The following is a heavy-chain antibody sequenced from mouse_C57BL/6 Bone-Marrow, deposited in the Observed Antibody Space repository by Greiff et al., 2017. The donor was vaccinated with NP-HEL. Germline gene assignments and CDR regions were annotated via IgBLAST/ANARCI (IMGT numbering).Heavy chain of an antibody. CDR1: GYTFTSYW. CDR2: INPNNGGT. Sequence: QVQLQQPGTELVKPGASVKLSCKASGYTFTSYWMPWLKQRPGQGLEWIGNINPNNGGTNDIEKFKTKATLTVDKSSSTAYMQLSSLTSEDSAVYYCARDSGYAFDYWGQGTTLTVSS. D-gene: IGHD3-2*02. CDR3: ARDSGYAFDY. V-gene: IGHV1-53*01. J-gene: IGHJ2*01.